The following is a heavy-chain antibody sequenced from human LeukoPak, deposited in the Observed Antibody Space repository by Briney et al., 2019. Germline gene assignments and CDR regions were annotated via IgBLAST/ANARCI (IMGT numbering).Heavy chain of an antibody. CDR3: TRGHWGLQS. CDR2: IHHSGNS. D-gene: IGHD7-27*01. V-gene: IGHV4-59*02. Sequence: SETLSLTCTVSGASVTDYYWSWIRQSPGKGLEWISYIHHSGNSDYNPSLRSRVTTSLDTSKNQFSLDLISVTAADTAVYYCTRGHWGLQSWSQGTLVTVSS. J-gene: IGHJ5*02. CDR1: GASVTDYY.